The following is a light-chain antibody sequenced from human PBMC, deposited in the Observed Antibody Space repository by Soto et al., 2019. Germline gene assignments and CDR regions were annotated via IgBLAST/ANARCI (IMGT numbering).Light chain of an antibody. V-gene: IGKV3-11*01. Sequence: ETVLTQSPATLSLSPGERATLSCRASQSIRNNLAWYQHRPGQAPRLLLYDASTRATGIPGRFSGSGSGTDFTLSSSYLETEDFAVYYCQQRDNWPWTFGQGDKVEIK. CDR3: QQRDNWPWT. CDR2: DAS. J-gene: IGKJ1*01. CDR1: QSIRNN.